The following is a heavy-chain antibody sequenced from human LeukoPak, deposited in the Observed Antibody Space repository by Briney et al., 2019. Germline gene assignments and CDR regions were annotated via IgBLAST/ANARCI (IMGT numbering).Heavy chain of an antibody. Sequence: GGSLRLSCIGSGFSISTYWMHWVRQVPGKGLVWVSRISSDGTSTNYADYVKGRFIISRDHAKNTLYLQMNSLRAEDTDVYYCAVQLGTLDYWDQGTLVTVSS. CDR1: GFSISTYW. CDR3: AVQLGTLDY. J-gene: IGHJ4*02. V-gene: IGHV3-74*01. D-gene: IGHD5-18*01. CDR2: ISSDGTST.